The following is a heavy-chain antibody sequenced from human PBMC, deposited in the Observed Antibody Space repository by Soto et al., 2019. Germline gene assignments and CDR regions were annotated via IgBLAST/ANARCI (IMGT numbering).Heavy chain of an antibody. J-gene: IGHJ4*02. CDR1: GFTFSNAW. CDR3: ATVDNSYAQDD. D-gene: IGHD5-12*01. Sequence: GGSLRLSCAASGFTFSNAWMSWVRQAPGKGLEWVGRIKSKTDGGTTDYAAPVKGRFTISRDDSKNTRYQQMNSLKTEGTPAHYCATVDNSYAQDDWGQGTLVTVSS. V-gene: IGHV3-15*01. CDR2: IKSKTDGGTT.